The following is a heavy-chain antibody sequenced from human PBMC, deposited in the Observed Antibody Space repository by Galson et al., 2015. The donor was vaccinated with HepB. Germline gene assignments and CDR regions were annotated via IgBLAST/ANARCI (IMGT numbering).Heavy chain of an antibody. Sequence: SLRLSCAASGFTFSSYGMHWVRQAPGKGLEWVAVIWYDGSNKYYADSVKGRFTISRDNSKNTLYLQMNSLRAEDTAVYYCARDLRAYCGGDCPHDYWGQGTLVTVSS. CDR1: GFTFSSYG. V-gene: IGHV3-33*08. D-gene: IGHD2-21*02. J-gene: IGHJ4*02. CDR2: IWYDGSNK. CDR3: ARDLRAYCGGDCPHDY.